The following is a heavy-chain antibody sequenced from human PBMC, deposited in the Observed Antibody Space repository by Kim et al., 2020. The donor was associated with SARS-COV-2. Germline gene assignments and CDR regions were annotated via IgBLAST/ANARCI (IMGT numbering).Heavy chain of an antibody. Sequence: ASVKVSCKASGYTFTSYYMYWVRQDPGQGLEWMGVIDPSGRNTFYAQKFQGRLTMTRDTSTSTLYMELRSLTSEDTGVYFCAKVVAGQWRGIDYCGQGTLGTVSS. CDR2: IDPSGRNT. V-gene: IGHV1-46*01. CDR3: AKVVAGQWRGIDY. CDR1: GYTFTSYY. J-gene: IGHJ4*02. D-gene: IGHD5-12*01.